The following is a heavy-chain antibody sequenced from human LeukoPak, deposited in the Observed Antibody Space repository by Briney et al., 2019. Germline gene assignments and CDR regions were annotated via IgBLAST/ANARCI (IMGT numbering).Heavy chain of an antibody. V-gene: IGHV4-39*07. CDR2: IYYSGST. CDR3: ARSVTDPYYCFDN. Sequence: SETLSLTCTVSGGSISSSSYYWGWIRQPPGKGLEWIGSIYYSGSTYYNPSLKSRVTISVDTSKNQFSLKLNSVTAADTAVYYCARSVTDPYYCFDNWGRGTLVTVSS. CDR1: GGSISSSSYY. J-gene: IGHJ4*02. D-gene: IGHD2-21*02.